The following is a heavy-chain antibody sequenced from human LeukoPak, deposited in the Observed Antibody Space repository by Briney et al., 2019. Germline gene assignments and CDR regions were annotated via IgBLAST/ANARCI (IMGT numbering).Heavy chain of an antibody. CDR1: GGSISSYY. CDR2: VYYTGST. J-gene: IGHJ4*02. CDR3: ARHPSFGMVIES. Sequence: PSETLSLTCSVSGGSISSYYWSWIRQPPGGGLEWIGYVYYTGSTNYNPSLKGRVTISVDTSKNQFSLKLSSVTAADTAVYYCARHPSFGMVIESWGQGTLATVSS. V-gene: IGHV4-59*08. D-gene: IGHD3-3*01.